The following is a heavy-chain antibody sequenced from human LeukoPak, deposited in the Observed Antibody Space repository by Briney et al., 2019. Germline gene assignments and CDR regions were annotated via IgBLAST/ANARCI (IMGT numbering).Heavy chain of an antibody. CDR1: GGSNY. Sequence: LETLSLTCTVSGGSNYWTWIRQAPGKGLEWIAYIHYSGSPHYNPSLRSRVTISIDTSKNQLSLKLNSVTAADTAVYYCARQYSSGPFDYWGQGTLVTVSS. CDR2: IHYSGSP. V-gene: IGHV4-59*08. D-gene: IGHD6-19*01. CDR3: ARQYSSGPFDY. J-gene: IGHJ4*02.